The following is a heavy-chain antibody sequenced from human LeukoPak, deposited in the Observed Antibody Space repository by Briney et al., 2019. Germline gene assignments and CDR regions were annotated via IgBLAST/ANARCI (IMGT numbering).Heavy chain of an antibody. CDR1: GGSISSSSYY. Sequence: SETLSLTCTVSGGSISSSSYYWGWIRQPPGKGLEWIGSIYYSGSTYYNPSLKSRVTISVDTSKNQFSLKLSSVTAADTAVYYCAKNGVGSTWGNYFDYWGQGTLVTVSS. J-gene: IGHJ4*02. CDR2: IYYSGST. CDR3: AKNGVGSTWGNYFDY. D-gene: IGHD1-26*01. V-gene: IGHV4-39*01.